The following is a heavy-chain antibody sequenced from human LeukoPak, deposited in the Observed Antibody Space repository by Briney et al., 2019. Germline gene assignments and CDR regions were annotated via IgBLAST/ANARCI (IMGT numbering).Heavy chain of an antibody. CDR1: GYTFTSYY. D-gene: IGHD1-26*01. Sequence: ASVKVSCKASGYTFTSYYMYWVRQAPGQGLEWMGIINLSGGSTSYAQKFQGRVTMTRDMSTSTVYMELSSLRSEDTAVYYCAREQMVGATFDYWGQGTLVTVS. CDR3: AREQMVGATFDY. V-gene: IGHV1-46*01. CDR2: INLSGGST. J-gene: IGHJ4*02.